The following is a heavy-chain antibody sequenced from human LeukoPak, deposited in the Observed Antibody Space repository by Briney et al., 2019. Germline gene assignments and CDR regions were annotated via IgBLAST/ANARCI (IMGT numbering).Heavy chain of an antibody. CDR3: ARDKDWNFD. Sequence: SETLSLTCTVSGGSISGGNYYRSWIRQPAGKGLEWIGRIYTSGSTNYNPSLKSRVTISVDTSKNQFSLKLNTVTAADTAVYYCARDKDWNFDWGQGTLVTVSS. V-gene: IGHV4-61*02. CDR1: GGSISGGNYY. CDR2: IYTSGST. D-gene: IGHD1-7*01. J-gene: IGHJ4*02.